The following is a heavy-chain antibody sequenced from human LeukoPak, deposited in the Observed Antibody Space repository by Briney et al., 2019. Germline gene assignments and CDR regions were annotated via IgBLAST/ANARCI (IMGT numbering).Heavy chain of an antibody. D-gene: IGHD2-15*01. V-gene: IGHV5-51*01. CDR3: ARAQPPHLSTVVVAATSWFDP. Sequence: GESLKVSCKGSGYSFTSYWIGWVRQMPEKGLEWMGIIYPGDSDTRYSPSFQGQVTISADKSISTAYLQWSSLKASDTAMYYCARAQPPHLSTVVVAATSWFDPWGQGTLVTVSS. J-gene: IGHJ5*02. CDR2: IYPGDSDT. CDR1: GYSFTSYW.